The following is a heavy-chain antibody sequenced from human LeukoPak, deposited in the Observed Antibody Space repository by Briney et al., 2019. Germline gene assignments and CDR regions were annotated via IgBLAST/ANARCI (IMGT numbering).Heavy chain of an antibody. J-gene: IGHJ5*02. CDR3: ARGGYYGSGLRRFDP. V-gene: IGHV4-34*01. CDR1: GGSFSGYY. D-gene: IGHD3-10*01. Sequence: SETLSLTCAVDGGSFSGYYWSWIRQPPGEGLEWIGEINHSGSTNYNPSLKSRVTISVDTSKNQFSLKLSSVTAADTAVYYCARGGYYGSGLRRFDPWGQGTLVTVSS. CDR2: INHSGST.